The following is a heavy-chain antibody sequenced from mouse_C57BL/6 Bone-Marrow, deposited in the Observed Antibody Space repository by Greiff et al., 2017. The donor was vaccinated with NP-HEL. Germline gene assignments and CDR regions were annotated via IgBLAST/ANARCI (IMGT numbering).Heavy chain of an antibody. CDR2: INPNNGGT. J-gene: IGHJ4*01. CDR3: ARRGNYYGSSYRYYYAMDC. Sequence: SGPELVKPGASVKIPCKASGYTFTDYNMDWVKQSHGKSLEWIGDINPNNGGTIYNQKFKGKATLTVDTSSSTAYMELRSLTSEDTAVYYCARRGNYYGSSYRYYYAMDCWGRGTSVTVSS. D-gene: IGHD1-1*01. CDR1: GYTFTDYN. V-gene: IGHV1-18*01.